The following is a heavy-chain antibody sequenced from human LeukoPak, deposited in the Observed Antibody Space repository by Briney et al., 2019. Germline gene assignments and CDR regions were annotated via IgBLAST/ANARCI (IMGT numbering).Heavy chain of an antibody. D-gene: IGHD1-26*01. J-gene: IGHJ5*02. Sequence: ASXKVXCXASGGTFSGYAINWVRQATGQGLEWMGWMNPNSGNTGYAQKFQGRVTMTRNTSISTAYMELSSLRSEDTAVYYCARTGSAGPSGGFDPWGQGTLVTVSS. CDR3: ARTGSAGPSGGFDP. V-gene: IGHV1-8*02. CDR2: MNPNSGNT. CDR1: GGTFSGYA.